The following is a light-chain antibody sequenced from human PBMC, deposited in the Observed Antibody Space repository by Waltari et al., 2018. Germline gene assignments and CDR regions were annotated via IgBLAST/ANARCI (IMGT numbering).Light chain of an antibody. CDR2: GKN. V-gene: IGLV3-19*01. Sequence: SSDLTQDPAVSVALGQTVRITCQGDSLRTYYVSWFHQKPGQAPALVIYGKNNLPSGIPDRFSASSSGSTASLTIIGAQAEDEADYYCHSRDSSGDVLIGGGTKLTVV. CDR1: SLRTYY. CDR3: HSRDSSGDVL. J-gene: IGLJ2*01.